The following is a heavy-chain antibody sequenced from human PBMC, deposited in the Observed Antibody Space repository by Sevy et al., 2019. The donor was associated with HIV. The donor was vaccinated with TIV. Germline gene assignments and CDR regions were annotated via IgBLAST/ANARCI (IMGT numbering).Heavy chain of an antibody. D-gene: IGHD6-13*01. Sequence: GGSLRLSCGASGFTFRRYSMNWAPQAPGKGLEWVSYISSIDHYIQYADSVRGRFTITRDNARNFLDLQMNSLRAEDTAVYFCVRWDYSTSGNWFDPWGQGTLVTVSS. J-gene: IGHJ5*02. CDR1: GFTFRRYS. V-gene: IGHV3-21*01. CDR2: ISSIDHYI. CDR3: VRWDYSTSGNWFDP.